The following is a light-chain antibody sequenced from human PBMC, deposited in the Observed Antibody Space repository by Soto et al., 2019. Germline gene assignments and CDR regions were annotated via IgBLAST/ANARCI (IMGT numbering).Light chain of an antibody. CDR3: QTWGTGIQV. CDR1: SGHSSYA. J-gene: IGLJ2*01. Sequence: QPVLTQSPSASASLGASVKLTCTLSSGHSSYAIAWHQQHPEKGPRYLMKLNSAGSHSKGDGIPDRFSGSSSEAERYLTISSLQSEDEADYYCQTWGTGIQVFGGGTKLTVL. CDR2: LNSAGSH. V-gene: IGLV4-69*01.